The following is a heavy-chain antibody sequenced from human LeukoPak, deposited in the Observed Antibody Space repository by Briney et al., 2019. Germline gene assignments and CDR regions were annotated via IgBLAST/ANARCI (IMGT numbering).Heavy chain of an antibody. CDR1: GGSISSYY. Sequence: SETLSLTCTVSGGSISSYYWSWIRQPPGKGLEWIGYIYYSGSTNYNPSLKSRVTISVDTSKNQFSLKLSSVTAADTAVYHCASLVSGSFDYWGQGALVTVSS. CDR2: IYYSGST. J-gene: IGHJ4*02. CDR3: ASLVSGSFDY. V-gene: IGHV4-59*01. D-gene: IGHD6-19*01.